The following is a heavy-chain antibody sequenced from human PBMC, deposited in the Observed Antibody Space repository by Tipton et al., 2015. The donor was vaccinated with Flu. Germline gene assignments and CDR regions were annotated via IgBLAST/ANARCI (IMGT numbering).Heavy chain of an antibody. CDR2: IYASGDS. CDR1: GDSMSSGNFY. Sequence: TLSLTCTVSGDSMSSGNFYWSWIRQPAGKGLEWIGRIYASGDSKFNPSLQSRLTISVETSRNQFYLNLYSVTAADTAVYYCVRGSYGWDSYYLDYWGQGILVTVSS. D-gene: IGHD3-10*01. J-gene: IGHJ4*02. CDR3: VRGSYGWDSYYLDY. V-gene: IGHV4-61*02.